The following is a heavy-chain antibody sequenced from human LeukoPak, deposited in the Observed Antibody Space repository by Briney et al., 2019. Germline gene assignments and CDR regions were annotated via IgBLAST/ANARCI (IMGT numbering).Heavy chain of an antibody. CDR1: GGSISSYYW. V-gene: IGHV2-70*11. Sequence: TLSLTCTVSGGSISSYYWSWIRQPPGKALEWLARIDWDDDKYYSTSLKTRLTISKDTSKNQVVLTMTNMDPVDTATYYCARKLNPEDAFDIWGQGTMVTVSS. D-gene: IGHD6-6*01. J-gene: IGHJ3*02. CDR3: ARKLNPEDAFDI. CDR2: IDWDDDK.